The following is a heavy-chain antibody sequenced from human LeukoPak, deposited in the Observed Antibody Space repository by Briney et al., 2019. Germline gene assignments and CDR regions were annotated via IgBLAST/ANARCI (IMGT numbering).Heavy chain of an antibody. CDR3: ARSSGSYADFDY. J-gene: IGHJ4*02. Sequence: PGGSLRHSCAASGFTFSSYAMHWVRQAPGKGLEWVAVISYDGSNKYYADSVKGRFTISRDNSKNTLYLQMNSLRAEDTAVYYCARSSGSYADFDYWGQGTLVTVSS. CDR1: GFTFSSYA. D-gene: IGHD1-26*01. CDR2: ISYDGSNK. V-gene: IGHV3-30-3*01.